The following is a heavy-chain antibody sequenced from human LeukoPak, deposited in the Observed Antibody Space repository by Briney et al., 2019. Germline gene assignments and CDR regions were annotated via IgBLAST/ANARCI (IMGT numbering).Heavy chain of an antibody. J-gene: IGHJ4*02. Sequence: PSETLSLPCTVSGGSISSSSYYWGWIRQPPGKGLEWIGSIYYSGSTYYNPSLKSRVTISVDTSKNQFSLKLSSVTAADTAVYYCARLVIQSPQIDYWGQGTLVTVSS. CDR1: GGSISSSSYY. CDR3: ARLVIQSPQIDY. CDR2: IYYSGST. D-gene: IGHD3-9*01. V-gene: IGHV4-39*07.